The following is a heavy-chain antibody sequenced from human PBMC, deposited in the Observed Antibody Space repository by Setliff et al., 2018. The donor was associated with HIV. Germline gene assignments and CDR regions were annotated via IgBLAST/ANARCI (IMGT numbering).Heavy chain of an antibody. CDR3: ARGARLLAAYSDRWDYFYMAV. D-gene: IGHD1-26*01. V-gene: IGHV4-34*01. CDR1: GGSFTDYY. CDR2: INHSGST. Sequence: SETLSLTCAAFGGSFTDYYWIWIRQPPGKGLEWIGEINHSGSTHYNPSLKSRFIISADTSKNQFSLKVNSMTAADTAVYYCARGARLLAAYSDRWDYFYMAVWGKGTTVTVSS. J-gene: IGHJ6*03.